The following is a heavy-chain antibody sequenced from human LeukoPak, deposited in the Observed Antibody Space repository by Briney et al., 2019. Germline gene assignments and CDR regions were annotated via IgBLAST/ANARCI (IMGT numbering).Heavy chain of an antibody. CDR1: GGSFSGYY. J-gene: IGHJ4*02. Sequence: SETLSLTCAVYGGSFSGYYWSWIRQPPGKGLEWIGEINHSGSTNYNPSLKSRVTISVDTSKNQFSLKLSSVTAADTAVYYCARERTVLRFLEWLPPKMYYFDYWGQGTLVTVSS. V-gene: IGHV4-34*01. D-gene: IGHD3-3*01. CDR3: ARERTVLRFLEWLPPKMYYFDY. CDR2: INHSGST.